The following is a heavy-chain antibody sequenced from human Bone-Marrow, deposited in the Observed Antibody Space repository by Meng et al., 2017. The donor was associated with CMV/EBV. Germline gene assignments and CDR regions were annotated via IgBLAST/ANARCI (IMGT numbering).Heavy chain of an antibody. CDR2: IYSGGST. Sequence: GESLKISCAASGFTVSSNYMSWVRQAPGKGLEWVSVIYSGGSTYYADSVKGRFTISRDNSKNTLYLQMNSLRAEDTAVYYCARDKVRGVTRPYYYYYGMEVWGPGNTV. D-gene: IGHD3-10*01. CDR1: GFTVSSNY. V-gene: IGHV3-53*01. CDR3: ARDKVRGVTRPYYYYYGMEV. J-gene: IGHJ6*02.